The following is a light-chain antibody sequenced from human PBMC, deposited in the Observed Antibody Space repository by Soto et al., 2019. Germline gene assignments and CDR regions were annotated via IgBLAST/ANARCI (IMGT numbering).Light chain of an antibody. CDR1: SSDVGGHNP. Sequence: QSALTQPPSASGSPGQSVTISCTGTSSDVGGHNPVSWYQNHPGTAPKLMIYEVNKRPSGVPDRFSGSNSGNTASLTVSGLQAEEEADYYCSSYAGSNNWLFGGGTKLTVL. J-gene: IGLJ3*02. CDR2: EVN. V-gene: IGLV2-8*01. CDR3: SSYAGSNNWL.